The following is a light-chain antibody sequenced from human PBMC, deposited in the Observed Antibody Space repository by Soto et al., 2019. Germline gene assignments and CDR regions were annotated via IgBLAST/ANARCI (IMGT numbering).Light chain of an antibody. J-gene: IGKJ3*01. CDR2: DAS. CDR3: QQRTKWPPFT. Sequence: EIVLTQSPATLSLSPGERATLSCRASQSVSSYLAWYQQKPCQAPRLLIYDASNRATGIPARVSGSGSGTDFSLTISSLEPEDFAVYYCQQRTKWPPFTFGPGPNVDLK. V-gene: IGKV3-11*01. CDR1: QSVSSY.